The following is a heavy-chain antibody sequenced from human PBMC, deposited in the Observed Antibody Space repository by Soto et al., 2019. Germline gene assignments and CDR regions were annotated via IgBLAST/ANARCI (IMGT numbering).Heavy chain of an antibody. J-gene: IGHJ2*01. CDR3: ASRPAQSHSSSWYDWYFDL. CDR2: IYYSGST. CDR1: GGSISSSSYY. V-gene: IGHV4-39*01. D-gene: IGHD6-13*01. Sequence: QLQLQESGPGLVKPSETLSLTCTVSGGSISSSSYYWGWIRQPPGKGLEWIGSIYYSGSTYYNPSLKSRATISGDTSKSQFSLKLSSVTAADTAVYYCASRPAQSHSSSWYDWYFDLWGRGTLVTVSS.